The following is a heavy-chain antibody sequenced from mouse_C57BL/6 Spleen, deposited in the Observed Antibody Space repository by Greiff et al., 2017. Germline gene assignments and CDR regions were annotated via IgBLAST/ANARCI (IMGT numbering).Heavy chain of an antibody. CDR2: IYPGDGDT. CDR3: ARSGGTGFAWFAY. D-gene: IGHD3-3*01. Sequence: VQLQQSGAELVKPGASVKISCKASGYAFSSYWMNWVKQRPGKGLEWIGQIYPGDGDTNYNGKFKGKDTLTADKSSSTAYMQLSSLTSEDSAVYFCARSGGTGFAWFAYWGQGTLVTVSA. CDR1: GYAFSSYW. V-gene: IGHV1-80*01. J-gene: IGHJ3*01.